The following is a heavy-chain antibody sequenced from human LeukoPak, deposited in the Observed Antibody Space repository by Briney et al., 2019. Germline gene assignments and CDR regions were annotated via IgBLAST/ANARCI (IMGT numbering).Heavy chain of an antibody. J-gene: IGHJ4*02. CDR2: IYYSGST. CDR3: ARDAIPHSTYVSLAI. CDR1: GGSISSGGYY. Sequence: PSETLSLTCTVSGGSISSGGYYWSWIRQHPGKGLEWIGYIYYSGSTYYNPSLKSRVTISVDTSKNQFSLKLSSVTAADTAVYYCARDAIPHSTYVSLAIWGQGTLVTVSS. D-gene: IGHD2-21*01. V-gene: IGHV4-31*03.